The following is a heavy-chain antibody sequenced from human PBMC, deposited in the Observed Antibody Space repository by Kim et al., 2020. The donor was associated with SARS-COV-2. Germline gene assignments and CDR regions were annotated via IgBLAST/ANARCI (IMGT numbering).Heavy chain of an antibody. J-gene: IGHJ4*02. CDR1: GFTFSSYA. CDR3: VVCSTSCYGCSVY. CDR2: ISSNGGST. V-gene: IGHV3-64D*09. D-gene: IGHD2-2*01. Sequence: GGSLRLSCSASGFTFSSYAMHWVRQAPGKGLEYVSAISSNGGSTYYADSVKGRFTISRDNSKNTLYLQMSSLRAEDTAVYYCVVCSTSCYGCSVYWGQGTLVTVSS.